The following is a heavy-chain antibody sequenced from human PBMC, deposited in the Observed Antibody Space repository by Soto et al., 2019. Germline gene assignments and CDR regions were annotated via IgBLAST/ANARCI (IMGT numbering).Heavy chain of an antibody. Sequence: GGSLRLSCAASGFTVSSNYMSWVRQAPGKGLEWVSVIYSGGSTYYADSVKGRFTISRDNSKNTLYLQMNSLRAEDTAVYYCAGSDTRSGYYGYLPYWGQGTLVTVS. CDR1: GFTVSSNY. V-gene: IGHV3-53*01. CDR2: IYSGGST. CDR3: AGSDTRSGYYGYLPY. D-gene: IGHD3-3*01. J-gene: IGHJ4*02.